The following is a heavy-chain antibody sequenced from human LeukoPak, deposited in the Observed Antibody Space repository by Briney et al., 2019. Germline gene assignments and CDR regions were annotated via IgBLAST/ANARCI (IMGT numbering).Heavy chain of an antibody. J-gene: IGHJ4*02. CDR3: ASLYDIVGTTVDY. Sequence: ASVKVSCKTSGYTFTNYYIHWVRQAPGQGLEWMGRIDPNTGGTKSAKNFQGRVTMTRDTSISTAYMALSGLRSDDAAVYYCASLYDIVGTTVDYWGQGALVTVSS. V-gene: IGHV1-2*06. D-gene: IGHD1-26*01. CDR2: IDPNTGGT. CDR1: GYTFTNYY.